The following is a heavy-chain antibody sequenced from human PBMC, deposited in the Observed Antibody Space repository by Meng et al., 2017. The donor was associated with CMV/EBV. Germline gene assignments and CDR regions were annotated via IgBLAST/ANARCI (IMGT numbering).Heavy chain of an antibody. J-gene: IGHJ6*02. CDR2: INHSGST. CDR1: GGSFSGYY. CDR3: ARGFGASDFWSGYPTYYYYYYGMDV. V-gene: IGHV4-34*01. D-gene: IGHD3-3*01. Sequence: SETLSLTCAVYGGSFSGYYWSWIRQPPGKGLEWIGEINHSGSTNYNPSLKRRVTISVDTSKNQFSLKLSSVTAADTTVYYCARGFGASDFWSGYPTYYYYYYGMDVWGQGTTVTVSS.